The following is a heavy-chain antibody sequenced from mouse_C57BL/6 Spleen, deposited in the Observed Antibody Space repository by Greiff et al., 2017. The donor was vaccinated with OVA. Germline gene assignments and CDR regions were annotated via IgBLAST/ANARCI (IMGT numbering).Heavy chain of an antibody. Sequence: EVKLQQSGPELVKPGASVKISCKASGYTFTDYYMNWVKQSHGKSLEWIGDINPNNGGTSYNQKFKGKATLTVDKSSSTAYMELRSLTSEDSAVYYCARGGYYWGYFDYWGQGTTLTVSS. CDR2: INPNNGGT. CDR3: ARGGYYWGYFDY. V-gene: IGHV1-26*01. D-gene: IGHD1-2*01. J-gene: IGHJ2*01. CDR1: GYTFTDYY.